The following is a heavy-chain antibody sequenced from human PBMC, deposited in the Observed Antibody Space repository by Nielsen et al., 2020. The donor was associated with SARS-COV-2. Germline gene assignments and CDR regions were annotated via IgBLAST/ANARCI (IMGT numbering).Heavy chain of an antibody. CDR1: VCTFSSYA. CDR3: ARDRSGYYSDYFDY. V-gene: IGHV1-69*04. Sequence: SVKVSCKASVCTFSSYAISWVRQAPGQGLEWMGRIIPILGIANYAQKFQGRVTITADKSTSTAYMELSSLRSEDTAVYYCARDRSGYYSDYFDYWGQGTLVTVSS. D-gene: IGHD3-22*01. CDR2: IIPILGIA. J-gene: IGHJ4*02.